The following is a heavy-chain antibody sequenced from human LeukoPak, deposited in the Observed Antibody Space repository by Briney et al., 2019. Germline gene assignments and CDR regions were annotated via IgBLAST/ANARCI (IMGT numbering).Heavy chain of an antibody. CDR2: INHSGST. Sequence: SETLSLTCAVYGGSFSGYYWSWIRQPPGKGLEWIGEINHSGSTNYNPSLKSRVTISVDTSKNQFSLKLSSVTAADTAVYYCARGSGSLDAHPWGPGTLVTVSS. CDR1: GGSFSGYY. J-gene: IGHJ5*02. V-gene: IGHV4-34*01. CDR3: ARGSGSLDAHP. D-gene: IGHD1-26*01.